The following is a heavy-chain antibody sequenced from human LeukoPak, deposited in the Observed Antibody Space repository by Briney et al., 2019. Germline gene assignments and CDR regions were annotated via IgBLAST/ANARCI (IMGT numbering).Heavy chain of an antibody. Sequence: ASVKVSCKASGYTFTGYYMHWVRQAPGQGLEWTGWINPNSGGTNYAQKFQGRVTMTRDTSISTAYMELSRLRSDDTAVYYCARVDSSSWYNWFDPWGQGTLVTVSS. D-gene: IGHD6-13*01. CDR2: INPNSGGT. CDR1: GYTFTGYY. J-gene: IGHJ5*02. CDR3: ARVDSSSWYNWFDP. V-gene: IGHV1-2*02.